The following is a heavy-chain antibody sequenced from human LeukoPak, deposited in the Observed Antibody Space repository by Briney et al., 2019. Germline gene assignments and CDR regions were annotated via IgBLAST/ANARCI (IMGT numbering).Heavy chain of an antibody. J-gene: IGHJ3*02. D-gene: IGHD5-24*01. Sequence: SETLSLTCTVSGGSISSYYWSWIRQPPGKGLEWIGYIYYSGSTNYNPSLKSRVTISVDTSKNQFSLKLSSATAADTAVYYCARSRWPRDAFDIWGQGTMVTVSS. CDR1: GGSISSYY. CDR3: ARSRWPRDAFDI. CDR2: IYYSGST. V-gene: IGHV4-59*01.